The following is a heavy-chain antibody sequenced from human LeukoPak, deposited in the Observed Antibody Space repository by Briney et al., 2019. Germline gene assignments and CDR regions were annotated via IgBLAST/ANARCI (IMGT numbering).Heavy chain of an antibody. V-gene: IGHV3-74*01. CDR2: TNSDGSTT. D-gene: IGHD5/OR15-5a*01. CDR3: ARDLASSTDC. CDR1: GFTFSSSW. J-gene: IGHJ4*02. Sequence: PGGSLRLSCAASGFTFSSSWMHWVRQGPGKGLVWVSCTNSDGSTTSYADSVKGRFTTSRDNAKNTLYLQMNSLRAEDTAVYYCARDLASSTDCGGQGTLVTVFS.